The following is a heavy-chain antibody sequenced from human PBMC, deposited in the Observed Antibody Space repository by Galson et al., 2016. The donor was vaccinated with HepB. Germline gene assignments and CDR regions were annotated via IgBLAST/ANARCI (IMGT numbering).Heavy chain of an antibody. Sequence: TLSLTCAVYGGSFSNYCWSWIRQPPGKGLEWIGEINQSGSTNSNPSLKSRVAISVDTSKKQFSLKLASVTVADTAVYYCARGSAQRITIFGAAISHWDAFAIWGQGTMVTVSS. CDR3: ARGSAQRITIFGAAISHWDAFAI. V-gene: IGHV4-34*01. CDR2: INQSGST. CDR1: GGSFSNYC. D-gene: IGHD3-3*01. J-gene: IGHJ3*02.